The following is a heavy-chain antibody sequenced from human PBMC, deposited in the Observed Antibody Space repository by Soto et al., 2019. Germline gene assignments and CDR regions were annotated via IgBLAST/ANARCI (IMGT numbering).Heavy chain of an antibody. D-gene: IGHD3-16*01. CDR2: INPYNANV. CDR3: ARDRVAGIWGDALDI. Sequence: QVQLVQSGAEVKKPGASVKVSCKPSGYTFTNHGINWVRQAPGQGLEWMGWINPYNANVNYAQKLQGRVTMTTDTSTSTAYMDLRSLTSDDTAVYYCARDRVAGIWGDALDIWGQGTMVTVSS. J-gene: IGHJ3*02. CDR1: GYTFTNHG. V-gene: IGHV1-18*04.